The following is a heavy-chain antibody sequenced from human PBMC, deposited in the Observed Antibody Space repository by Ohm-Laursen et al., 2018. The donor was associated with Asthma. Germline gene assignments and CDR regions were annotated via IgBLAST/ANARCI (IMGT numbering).Heavy chain of an antibody. V-gene: IGHV4-31*03. D-gene: IGHD3-9*01. CDR1: GGSISSGGYY. CDR3: ARGTPYYDILTGSISRFYFDY. Sequence: SQTLSLTCTVSGGSISSGGYYWSWIRQHPGKGLEWIGYIYYSGSTYYNPSLKSRVTISVDTSKNQFSLKLSSVTAADTAVYYCARGTPYYDILTGSISRFYFDYWGQGTLVTVPS. J-gene: IGHJ4*02. CDR2: IYYSGST.